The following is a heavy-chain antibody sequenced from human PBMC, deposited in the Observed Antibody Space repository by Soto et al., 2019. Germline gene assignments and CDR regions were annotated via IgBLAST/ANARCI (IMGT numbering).Heavy chain of an antibody. V-gene: IGHV3-23*01. CDR2: ISGSGGST. CDR1: GFTFSSYA. CDR3: AKGPPAYSSSSATWAHYYYGMDV. J-gene: IGHJ6*02. D-gene: IGHD6-6*01. Sequence: EVQLLESGGGLVQPGGSLRLSCAASGFTFSSYAMSWVRQAPGKGLEWVSAISGSGGSTYYADSVKGRFTISRDNSKNTLYLQMNSVRAEDTAVYYCAKGPPAYSSSSATWAHYYYGMDVWGQGTTVTVSS.